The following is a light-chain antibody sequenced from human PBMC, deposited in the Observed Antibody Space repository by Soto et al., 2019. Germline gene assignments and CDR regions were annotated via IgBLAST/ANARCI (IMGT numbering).Light chain of an antibody. CDR3: QHCYPSPLT. CDR2: AAS. J-gene: IGKJ4*01. V-gene: IGKV1-39*01. Sequence: DIQMTQSPSSLSASVGDRVTITCRASQTISNYLNWYQQQPGKAPKLLIYAASSLQSGVPSRFSGSGSGTDFTLTISRLQPENFATYYCQHCYPSPLTFGGGTKVELK. CDR1: QTISNY.